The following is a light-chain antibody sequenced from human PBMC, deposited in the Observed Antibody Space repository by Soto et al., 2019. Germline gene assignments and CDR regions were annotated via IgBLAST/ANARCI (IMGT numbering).Light chain of an antibody. Sequence: DIQLTQSPSSLSASVGDRVTITCRVSQGISSYLNWYRQKPGKVPKLLIYSASNLQSGVPSRFSGSGSGTDFTLKISRVEAEDVGVYYCMQALQTQTFGQGTKVDIK. V-gene: IGKV1-27*01. CDR3: MQALQTQT. J-gene: IGKJ1*01. CDR1: QGISSY. CDR2: SAS.